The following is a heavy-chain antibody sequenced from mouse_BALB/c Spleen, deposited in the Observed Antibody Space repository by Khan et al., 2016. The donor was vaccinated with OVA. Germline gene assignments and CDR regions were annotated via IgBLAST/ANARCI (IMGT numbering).Heavy chain of an antibody. CDR2: INTYTGEP. J-gene: IGHJ1*01. V-gene: IGHV9-1*02. CDR3: ARGASYWYFDV. Sequence: QIQLVQSGPALKKPGETVKISCKASGYTFTNYGMNWVKQAPGKGLKWMGWINTYTGEPTYTGDFKGRFAFSLETSASTAYLQINNLKNEDMATYFCARGASYWYFDVWGAGTTVTVSS. CDR1: GYTFTNYG.